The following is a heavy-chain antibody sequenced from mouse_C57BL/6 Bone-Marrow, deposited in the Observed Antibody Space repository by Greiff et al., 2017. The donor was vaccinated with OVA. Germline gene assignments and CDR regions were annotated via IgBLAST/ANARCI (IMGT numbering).Heavy chain of an antibody. CDR2: IYPGSGST. V-gene: IGHV1-55*01. D-gene: IGHD1-1*01. CDR1: GYTFTSYW. CDR3: ASAEIQYYGSSHWYCDV. Sequence: QVQLQQPGAELVKPGASVKMSCKASGYTFTSYWITWVKQRPGQGLEWIGDIYPGSGSTNYNEKFKSKATLTVDTSSSTAYMQLSSLTSDDSAVYYCASAEIQYYGSSHWYCDVWGTGTTVTVSS. J-gene: IGHJ1*03.